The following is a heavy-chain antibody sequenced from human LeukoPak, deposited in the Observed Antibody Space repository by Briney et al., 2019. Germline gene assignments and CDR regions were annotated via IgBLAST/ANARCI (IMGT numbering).Heavy chain of an antibody. CDR2: IYTSGST. D-gene: IGHD3-3*01. Sequence: SETLSLTCTVSGGSISSGSYYWRWIRPPAGKGLEWSGRIYTSGSTNYNPSLKSRVTISVDTSKNQFSLKLCSVTAADTAVYYCARVGDDFWSGYFDIQTGFDPWGQGTLVTVSS. CDR3: ARVGDDFWSGYFDIQTGFDP. CDR1: GGSISSGSYY. V-gene: IGHV4-61*02. J-gene: IGHJ5*02.